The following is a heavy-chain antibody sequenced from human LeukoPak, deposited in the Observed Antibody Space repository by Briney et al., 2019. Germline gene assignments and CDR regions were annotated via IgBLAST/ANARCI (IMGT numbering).Heavy chain of an antibody. CDR2: VYYIGKP. Sequence: SETLSLTCSVSGGSVSDYFWGWIRQPPGKGLEWIGHVYYIGKPTCSPSLESRVSISVDTSKNQFSLELTSVTAADTAVYYCARRFRTGGDLHHDAYDVWGQGTVVTVSS. CDR1: GGSVSDYF. D-gene: IGHD3-16*01. V-gene: IGHV4-59*02. J-gene: IGHJ3*01. CDR3: ARRFRTGGDLHHDAYDV.